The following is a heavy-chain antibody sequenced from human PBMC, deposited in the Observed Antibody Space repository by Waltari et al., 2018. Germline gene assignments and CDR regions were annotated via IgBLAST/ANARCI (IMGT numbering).Heavy chain of an antibody. CDR1: GFIFSDVY. Sequence: QVQLVESGGGLVKPGGSLRLSCAASGFIFSDVYMTWTRQAPGKGLEWVAYLSSSGRPIYYADSVKARFTISRDTAKNSLYLQMNSMRVEDTAVYYCARDPGLLISGVDYWGQGTLVTVSS. V-gene: IGHV3-11*01. CDR2: LSSSGRPI. J-gene: IGHJ4*02. CDR3: ARDPGLLISGVDY. D-gene: IGHD3-10*01.